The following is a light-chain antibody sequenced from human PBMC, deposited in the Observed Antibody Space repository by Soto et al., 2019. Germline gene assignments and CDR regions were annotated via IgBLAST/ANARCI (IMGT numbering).Light chain of an antibody. CDR3: QQWPP. CDR1: QNIERW. V-gene: IGKV1-5*01. CDR2: DVS. J-gene: IGKJ2*01. Sequence: DIQMTQSPSTLSASVGDRVTITCRASQNIERWLAWYQQKPGKAPKLLLYDVSSLESGVPSRFSGSGSGTEFILTIISLQPDDFPSYYCQQWPPLGQGTKLEIE.